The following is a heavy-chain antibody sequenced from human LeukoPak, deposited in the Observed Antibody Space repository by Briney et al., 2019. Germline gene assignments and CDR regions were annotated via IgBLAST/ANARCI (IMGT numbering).Heavy chain of an antibody. D-gene: IGHD3-3*01. CDR2: ISSSSGYI. V-gene: IGHV3-21*01. CDR1: GFTSSIHS. J-gene: IGHJ3*02. CDR3: ARESITIFGVVIGNAFDI. Sequence: GGSLRLACAPSGFTSSIHSMNWVRPPPEEGLEWVSSISSSSGYIYYAASVKGRFTIPRDNAKNSLNLQMNRLRAEDTAVYYCARESITIFGVVIGNAFDIWGQGTMVTVSS.